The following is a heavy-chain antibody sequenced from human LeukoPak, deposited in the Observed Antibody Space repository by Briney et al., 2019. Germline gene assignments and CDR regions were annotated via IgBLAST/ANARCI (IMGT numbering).Heavy chain of an antibody. CDR1: GGSISSYY. V-gene: IGHV4-59*12. D-gene: IGHD3-10*01. Sequence: SETLSLTCTVSGGSISSYYWSWIRQPPGKGLEWIGYIYYSGSTNYNPSLKSRVTISVDTSKNQFSLKLSSVTAADTAVYYCARVGTMVRGVPRFDYWGQGTLVTVSS. CDR2: IYYSGST. CDR3: ARVGTMVRGVPRFDY. J-gene: IGHJ4*02.